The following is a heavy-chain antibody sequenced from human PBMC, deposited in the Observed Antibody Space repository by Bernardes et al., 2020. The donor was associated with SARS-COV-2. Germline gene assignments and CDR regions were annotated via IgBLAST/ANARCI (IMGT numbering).Heavy chain of an antibody. J-gene: IGHJ4*02. CDR1: GLTFNNYA. Sequence: GGSLRLPCADSGLTFNNYAMRWVRQAPGKGLEWVSGISGSGSNSYYADSVKGRSTISRDNSKSTVYLQMNSLEADDTAVYYCVRDQRFYASSTSCYVFDYCGTGTLVTVS. CDR2: ISGSGSNS. V-gene: IGHV3-23*01. D-gene: IGHD2-2*01. CDR3: VRDQRFYASSTSCYVFDY.